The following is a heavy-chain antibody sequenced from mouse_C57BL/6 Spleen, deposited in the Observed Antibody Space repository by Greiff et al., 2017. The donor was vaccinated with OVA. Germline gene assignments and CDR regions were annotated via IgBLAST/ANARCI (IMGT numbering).Heavy chain of an antibody. Sequence: QVQLQQPGAELVKPGASVKLSCKASGYTFTSYWMQWVKQRPGQGLEWIGEIDPSDSYTNYNQKFKGKATLTVDTSSSTAYMQLSSLTSEDSAVYYYARGGWLLAYFDVWGTGTTVTVSS. CDR1: GYTFTSYW. CDR3: ARGGWLLAYFDV. V-gene: IGHV1-50*01. CDR2: IDPSDSYT. J-gene: IGHJ1*03. D-gene: IGHD2-3*01.